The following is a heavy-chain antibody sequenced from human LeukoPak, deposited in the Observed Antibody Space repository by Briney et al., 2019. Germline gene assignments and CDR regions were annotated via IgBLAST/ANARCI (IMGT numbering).Heavy chain of an antibody. CDR2: INPNSGGT. CDR1: GYTFTGYY. CDR3: ARDSYYDILTGTGNY. Sequence: ASVKVSCKASGYTFTGYYMHWVRQAPGQGREWMGWINPNSGGTNYAQKFQGRVTMTRDTSISTAYMELSRLRSDDTAVYYCARDSYYDILTGTGNYWGQGTLVTVSS. V-gene: IGHV1-2*02. J-gene: IGHJ4*02. D-gene: IGHD3-9*01.